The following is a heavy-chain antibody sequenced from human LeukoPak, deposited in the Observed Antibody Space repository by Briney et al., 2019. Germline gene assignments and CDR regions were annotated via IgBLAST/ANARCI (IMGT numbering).Heavy chain of an antibody. CDR1: GFTFSSYA. CDR3: ARDQDCSGGSCYIDY. CDR2: ISYDGSNK. D-gene: IGHD2-15*01. J-gene: IGHJ4*02. V-gene: IGHV3-30-3*01. Sequence: GRSLRLSCAASGFTFSSYAMHWVRQAPGKGLEWVAVISYDGSNKYYADSVKGRFTISRDNSKNTLYLQMNSLRAEDTAVYYCARDQDCSGGSCYIDYWGQGTLVTVSS.